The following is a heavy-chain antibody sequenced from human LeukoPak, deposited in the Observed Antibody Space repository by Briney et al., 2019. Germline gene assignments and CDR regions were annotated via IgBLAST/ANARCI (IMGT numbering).Heavy chain of an antibody. D-gene: IGHD3-3*01. V-gene: IGHV4-34*01. J-gene: IGHJ5*02. CDR1: GGSFSGYY. CDR2: INHSGST. Sequence: SETLSLTCAVYGGSFSGYYWSWIRQPPGKGLEWIGEINHSGSTNYNPSLKSRVTISVDTSKNQFSLKLSSVTAADTAVYYCARETFAPTYYDFWSGLPTDWSDPWGQGTLVTVSS. CDR3: ARETFAPTYYDFWSGLPTDWSDP.